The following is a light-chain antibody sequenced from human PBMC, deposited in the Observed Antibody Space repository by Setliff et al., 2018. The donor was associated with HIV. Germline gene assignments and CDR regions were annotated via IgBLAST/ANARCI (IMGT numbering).Light chain of an antibody. Sequence: QSVLTQPASVSGSPGQSITISCTGTSSDIGSSKFVSWYQQHPGKAPKVMIYNVDKRPAGVSNRFSGSKSGNTASLTISGLQTEDEANYFCASYRSPATYVFGIGTKVTVL. CDR3: ASYRSPATYV. V-gene: IGLV2-14*03. J-gene: IGLJ1*01. CDR1: SSDIGSSKF. CDR2: NVD.